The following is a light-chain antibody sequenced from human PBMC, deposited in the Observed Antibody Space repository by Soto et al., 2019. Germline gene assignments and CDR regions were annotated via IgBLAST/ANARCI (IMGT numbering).Light chain of an antibody. J-gene: IGLJ2*01. Sequence: SALTQPASVSGSPGQSITISCTGTSSDVGKYNLVSWYQQHPGKAPRLMIYEGRKRPSGVSNRFSGSKSGNTASLTISGLQAEDEADYYCSSYAGTDVLFGGGTKLTVL. CDR2: EGR. CDR3: SSYAGTDVL. CDR1: SSDVGKYNL. V-gene: IGLV2-23*01.